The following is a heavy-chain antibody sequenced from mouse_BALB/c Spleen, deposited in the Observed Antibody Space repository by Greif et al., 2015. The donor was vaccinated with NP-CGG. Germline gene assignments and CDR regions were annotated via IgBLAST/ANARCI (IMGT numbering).Heavy chain of an antibody. CDR3: ARRIYYDYAMDY. CDR2: IDPANGNT. V-gene: IGHV14-3*02. J-gene: IGHJ4*01. Sequence: EVQLQQSGAELVKPGASVKLSCTASGFNIKDTYMHWVKQRPEQGLEWIGRIDPANGNTKYDPKFQGKATITADTSSNTAYLRLSSLTSEDTAVYYCARRIYYDYAMDYWGQGTSVTVSS. D-gene: IGHD2-4*01. CDR1: GFNIKDTY.